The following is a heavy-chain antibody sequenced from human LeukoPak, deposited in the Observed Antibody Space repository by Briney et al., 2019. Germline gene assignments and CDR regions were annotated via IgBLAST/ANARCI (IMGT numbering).Heavy chain of an antibody. CDR3: ATDHYYDSKLDP. V-gene: IGHV4-61*02. CDR2: IYGNGNT. CDR1: GGSISSGTYY. Sequence: PSETLSLTCTVSGGSISSGTYYWTWIRQPAGKGLEWIGRIYGNGNTNYNPSLKSRVTISVDTSKNQFSLKLSSVTAADTAMYYCATDHYYDSKLDPWGQGTPVTVSS. J-gene: IGHJ5*02. D-gene: IGHD3-22*01.